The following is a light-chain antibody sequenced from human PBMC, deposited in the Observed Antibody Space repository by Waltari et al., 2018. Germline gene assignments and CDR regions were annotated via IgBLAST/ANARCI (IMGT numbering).Light chain of an antibody. Sequence: NFMLTQPHSVSESPGKTVTISCTRSSGSIATNYVQWYQQRPGSAPTTIIYEDKQRPSGVPDRFSGSIDRSSNSASLTISGLKTEDEADYYCQSYDNSLTVFGGGTRLTVL. CDR1: SGSIATNY. CDR3: QSYDNSLTV. CDR2: EDK. V-gene: IGLV6-57*04. J-gene: IGLJ3*02.